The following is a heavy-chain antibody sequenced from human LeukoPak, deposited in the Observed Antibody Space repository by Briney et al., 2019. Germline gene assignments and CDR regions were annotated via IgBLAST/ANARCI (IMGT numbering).Heavy chain of an antibody. CDR2: ISGSGGGGNT. CDR3: ARVSDGTGYPPIPFDY. Sequence: AGGSLRLSCAASGFTFSNYVINWGRQPPGKGLEWVSVISGSGGGGNTYYADSVKGRFTISRDNSKNTLYLHMNSLRAEDTAMYYCARVSDGTGYPPIPFDYWGQGTLVTVSS. J-gene: IGHJ4*02. CDR1: GFTFSNYV. V-gene: IGHV3-23*01. D-gene: IGHD3-22*01.